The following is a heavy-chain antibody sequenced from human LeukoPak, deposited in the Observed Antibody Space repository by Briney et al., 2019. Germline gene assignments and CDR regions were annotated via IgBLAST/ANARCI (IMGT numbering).Heavy chain of an antibody. CDR1: GFTFSSYA. V-gene: IGHV3-23*01. J-gene: IGHJ4*02. Sequence: GGSLRLSCAASGFTFSSYAISWVRQAPGKGLEWVSGISGNGGNTYYADSVKGRFTISRDNSKDTLYLQMNSLRAEDTAAYYCAKASAGYYDTSSYHWTHWGQGTLVTVSS. CDR2: ISGNGGNT. CDR3: AKASAGYYDTSSYHWTH. D-gene: IGHD3-22*01.